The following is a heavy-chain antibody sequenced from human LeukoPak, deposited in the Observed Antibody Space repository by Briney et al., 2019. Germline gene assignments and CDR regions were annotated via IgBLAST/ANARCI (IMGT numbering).Heavy chain of an antibody. Sequence: GGSLRLSWAASGFTFSTYAMHWVRQAPGKGLEYVSGISSNGGLTYYADSVKGRFTISRDKSKNTVFLQMGSLRAEDMALYYCARDHSGAVADYWGQGTLVTVSP. CDR1: GFTFSTYA. CDR3: ARDHSGAVADY. D-gene: IGHD5-12*01. J-gene: IGHJ4*02. V-gene: IGHV3-64*02. CDR2: ISSNGGLT.